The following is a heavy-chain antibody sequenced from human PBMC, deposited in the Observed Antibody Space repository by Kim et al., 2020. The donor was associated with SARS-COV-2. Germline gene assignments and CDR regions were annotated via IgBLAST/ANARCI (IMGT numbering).Heavy chain of an antibody. D-gene: IGHD1-1*01. V-gene: IGHV4-39*01. J-gene: IGHJ4*02. Sequence: SETLSLTCTVSGGSISSSSYYWGWIRQPPGKGLEWIGSIYYSGSTYYNPSLKSRVTISVDTSKNQFSLKLSSVTAADTAVYYCARCDAGTHPMDYWGQGTLVTVSS. CDR3: ARCDAGTHPMDY. CDR1: GGSISSSSYY. CDR2: IYYSGST.